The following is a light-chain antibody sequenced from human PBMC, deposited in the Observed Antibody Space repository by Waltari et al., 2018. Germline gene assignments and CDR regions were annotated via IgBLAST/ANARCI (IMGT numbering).Light chain of an antibody. CDR3: QVWDSSSDHPHVV. J-gene: IGLJ2*01. Sequence: SYVLTQPPSVSVAPGQTARITCGGNNIGSKSLHWYQPKPGQAPLLVAYDDSDRPSGFPKRFSGYTSGNTATMTISRVDAGDEADYYCQVWDSSSDHPHVVFGGGTKLTVL. CDR2: DDS. CDR1: NIGSKS. V-gene: IGLV3-21*02.